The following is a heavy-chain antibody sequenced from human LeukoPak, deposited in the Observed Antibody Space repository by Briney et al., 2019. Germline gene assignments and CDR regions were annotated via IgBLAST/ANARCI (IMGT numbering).Heavy chain of an antibody. CDR3: AKDLRGYDQIIDY. D-gene: IGHD5-12*01. Sequence: GGSLRLSCAASGFTFSSYSMNWVRQAPGKGLEWVSDISGDGGSTSYADSVKGRFTISRDNSKNTLFLQMNSLRADDTAVYFCAKDLRGYDQIIDYWGQGTLVTVSS. J-gene: IGHJ4*02. CDR2: ISGDGGST. CDR1: GFTFSSYS. V-gene: IGHV3-23*01.